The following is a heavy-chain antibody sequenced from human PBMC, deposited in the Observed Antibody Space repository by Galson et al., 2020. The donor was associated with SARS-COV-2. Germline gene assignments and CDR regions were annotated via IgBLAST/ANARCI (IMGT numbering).Heavy chain of an antibody. CDR2: ISSTGSYI. Sequence: SLRLSCAVSGFTLSRYSMNWVRQAPGKGLEWVASISSTGSYIYYADSVKGRFTITRDNGKRSLYLQMSSLRAEDTALYYCARQITTPTGKGWDHYHFPMDVWGHGTTVTVSS. J-gene: IGHJ6*02. V-gene: IGHV3-21*01. CDR1: GFTLSRYS. D-gene: IGHD1-1*01. CDR3: ARQITTPTGKGWDHYHFPMDV.